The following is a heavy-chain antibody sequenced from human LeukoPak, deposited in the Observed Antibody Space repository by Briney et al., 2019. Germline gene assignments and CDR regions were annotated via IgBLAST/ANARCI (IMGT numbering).Heavy chain of an antibody. CDR1: GGSISSSSYY. V-gene: IGHV4-39*07. CDR3: ARDTAGKLVLRFLEWTVEPKYYFDY. D-gene: IGHD3-3*01. J-gene: IGHJ4*02. CDR2: IYYSGST. Sequence: PSETLSLTCTVSGGSISSSSYYWGWIRQPPGKGLEWIGSIYYSGSTYYNPSLKSRVTISVDTSKNQFSLKLSSVTAADTAVYYCARDTAGKLVLRFLEWTVEPKYYFDYWGQGTLVTVSS.